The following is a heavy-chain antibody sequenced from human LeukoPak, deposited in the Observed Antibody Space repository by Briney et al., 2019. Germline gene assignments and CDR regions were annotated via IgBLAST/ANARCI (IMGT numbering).Heavy chain of an antibody. D-gene: IGHD2-2*01. V-gene: IGHV4-34*01. CDR3: ARVPGRPAAVFDY. CDR2: LNHSGST. CDR1: GGSLSGYS. J-gene: IGHJ4*02. Sequence: SETLSLTCAVYGGSLSGYSWSWIRQPPGKGLEWIGELNHSGSTNYNPSLKSRVTISVDTSKNQFSLKLSSVTAADSPFYYCARVPGRPAAVFDYWGQGTLVTVSS.